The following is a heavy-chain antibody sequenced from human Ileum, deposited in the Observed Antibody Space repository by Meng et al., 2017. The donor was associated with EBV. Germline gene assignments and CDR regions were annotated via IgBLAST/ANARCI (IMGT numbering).Heavy chain of an antibody. CDR2: MSYTGST. CDR3: ARERGGGDRGIQ. V-gene: IGHV4-61*08. CDR1: NGSVSSYGYY. D-gene: IGHD2-21*02. J-gene: IGHJ4*02. Sequence: QVQLKESGPGLVKPLETLSLTCSVSNGSVSSYGYYWTWIRQPPGKGLEWIGYMSYTGSTNYKSTLKSRVTISVDKSKNQFSLKLSSVTAADTAVYYCARERGGGDRGIQWGQGTLVTVSS.